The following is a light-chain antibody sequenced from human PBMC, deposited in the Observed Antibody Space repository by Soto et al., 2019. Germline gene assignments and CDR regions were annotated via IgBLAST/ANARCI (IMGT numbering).Light chain of an antibody. V-gene: IGLV2-14*01. CDR1: SSDVGGYNY. CDR3: SSYTSSSTLP. J-gene: IGLJ2*01. CDR2: DVS. Sequence: QSALTQPASVSGSPGQSITISCTGTSSDVGGYNYVSWYQQHPGKAPKIMIYDVSNRPSGVSNRFSGSKSGNTASLTISGLQAEDEADYYCSSYTSSSTLPFGGGTKLTVL.